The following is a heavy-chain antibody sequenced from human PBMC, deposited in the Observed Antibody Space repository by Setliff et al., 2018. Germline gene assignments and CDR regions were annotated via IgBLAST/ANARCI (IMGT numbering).Heavy chain of an antibody. CDR3: TRARDIAPTYYYMDV. D-gene: IGHD5-12*01. CDR2: INSGGSST. Sequence: GGSLRLSCAASGFTFSSSSMTWVRQAPGKGLEWVSAINSGGSSTYYADSVKGRFTISRDNAQNSLYLHMNSLGAEDTAVYYCTRARDIAPTYYYMDVWGKGTTVTVSS. V-gene: IGHV3-23*01. CDR1: GFTFSSSS. J-gene: IGHJ6*03.